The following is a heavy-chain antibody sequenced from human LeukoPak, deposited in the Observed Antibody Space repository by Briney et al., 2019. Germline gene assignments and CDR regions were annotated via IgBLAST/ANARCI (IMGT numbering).Heavy chain of an antibody. V-gene: IGHV3-30*02. CDR2: IRYDGSSE. D-gene: IGHD4-17*01. J-gene: IGHJ4*02. CDR3: AKDRNYGYDN. CDR1: GFTFSSYG. Sequence: GGSLRLSCAASGFTFSSYGMHWVRQAPGKGLEWVAFIRYDGSSEFYADSVKGRFTISRDNSKNTLYLHMNSLRPEDTAVYYCAKDRNYGYDNWGQGTLVTVSS.